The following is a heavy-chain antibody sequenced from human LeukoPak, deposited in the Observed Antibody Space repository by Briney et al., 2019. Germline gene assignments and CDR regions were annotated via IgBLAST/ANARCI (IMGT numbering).Heavy chain of an antibody. Sequence: GGSLRLSCAASGFTFSSYGMHWVRQAPGKGLEWVAVISYDGSNKYYADSVKGRFTISRDNSKNTLYLQMNSLRAEDTAVYYCAKDQGYYDSSGPFDFWGQGTLVTVSS. CDR2: ISYDGSNK. CDR3: AKDQGYYDSSGPFDF. D-gene: IGHD3-22*01. V-gene: IGHV3-30*18. J-gene: IGHJ4*02. CDR1: GFTFSSYG.